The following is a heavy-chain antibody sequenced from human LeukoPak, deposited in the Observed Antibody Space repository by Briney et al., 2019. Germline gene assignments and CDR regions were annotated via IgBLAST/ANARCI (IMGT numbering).Heavy chain of an antibody. CDR1: KFTFRHYG. Sequence: HPGGSLRLSCAAPKFTFRHYGMHWLRQAPGKGLEWVAVIWHDGNNQYYADSVKGRFTVSRDNSQNTWYLQMNSLRPEDTAVYYCTKDAQRGFDYSNSLEKWGRGTLVTVSS. V-gene: IGHV3-33*06. D-gene: IGHD4-11*01. J-gene: IGHJ4*02. CDR2: IWHDGNNQ. CDR3: TKDAQRGFDYSNSLEK.